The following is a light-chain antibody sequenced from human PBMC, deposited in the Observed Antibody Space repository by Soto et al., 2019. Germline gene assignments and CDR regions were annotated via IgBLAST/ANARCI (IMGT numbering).Light chain of an antibody. Sequence: QSVLTQRPSVSAAPGQKVTVSCSGSNSNIGNNYVSWYQQLPGTAPKLLIFENNKRPSGIPDRFSGSKSGTSATLGITGLQTGDDADYYCGTWDSSLTTYVVGTGTKHT. CDR2: ENN. J-gene: IGLJ1*01. CDR3: GTWDSSLTTYV. CDR1: NSNIGNNY. V-gene: IGLV1-51*02.